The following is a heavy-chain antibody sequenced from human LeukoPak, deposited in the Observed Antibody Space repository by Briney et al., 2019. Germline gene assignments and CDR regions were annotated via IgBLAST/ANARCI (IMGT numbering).Heavy chain of an antibody. V-gene: IGHV4-59*01. CDR1: GGSISSYY. D-gene: IGHD1-14*01. Sequence: PSETLSLTCTVSGGSISSYYWSWIRQPPGKGLEWIGYIYYSGSTNYNPSLKSRVTISVDTSKNQFSLKLSSVTAADTAVYYCARDLTELSYYYYMDVWGKGTTVTVSS. CDR2: IYYSGST. CDR3: ARDLTELSYYYYMDV. J-gene: IGHJ6*03.